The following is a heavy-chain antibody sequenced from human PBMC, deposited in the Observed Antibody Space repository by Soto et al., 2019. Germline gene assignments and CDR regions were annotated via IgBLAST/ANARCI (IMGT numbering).Heavy chain of an antibody. D-gene: IGHD2-21*02. CDR3: IQSRCGGDCLQSYASYYYYGMDV. CDR2: LYWDDDK. CDR1: AFSLSTGGVG. V-gene: IGHV2-5*02. Sequence: QITLKESGPTLVKPTQTLTLTCTFSAFSLSTGGVGVGWIRQPPGKALEWLALLYWDDDKRYSPSLRSRLTITKETSKNQVVLTMTSMDAVDTATYYCIQSRCGGDCLQSYASYYYYGMDVWGQGTTVTVSS. J-gene: IGHJ6*02.